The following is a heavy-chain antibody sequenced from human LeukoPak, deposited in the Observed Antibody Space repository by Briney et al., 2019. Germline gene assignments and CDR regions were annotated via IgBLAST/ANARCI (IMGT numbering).Heavy chain of an antibody. V-gene: IGHV3-23*01. CDR1: GFTFSSYA. J-gene: IGHJ3*02. CDR2: ISGSGGST. D-gene: IGHD2-15*01. CDR3: ARIRYCSGGSCYRIDAFDI. Sequence: QPGGSLRLSCAASGFTFSSYAMSWVRQAPGKGLEWVSAISGSGGSTYYADSVKGRFTISRDNSKNTLYLQMNSLRAEDTAVYYCARIRYCSGGSCYRIDAFDIWGQGTMVTVSS.